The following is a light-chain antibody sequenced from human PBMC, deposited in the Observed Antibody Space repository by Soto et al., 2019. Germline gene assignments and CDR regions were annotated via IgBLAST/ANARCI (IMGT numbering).Light chain of an antibody. CDR3: SSYTSSSPVV. CDR2: EVS. J-gene: IGLJ2*01. CDR1: SSDVGGYNY. V-gene: IGLV2-14*01. Sequence: QSALTQPASVSGSPGQSITISYTGTSSDVGGYNYVSWYQQHPGKAPKLMIYEVSNRPSGVSNRFSGSKSGNTASLTISGLQAEDEADYYCSSYTSSSPVVFGGGTKLTVL.